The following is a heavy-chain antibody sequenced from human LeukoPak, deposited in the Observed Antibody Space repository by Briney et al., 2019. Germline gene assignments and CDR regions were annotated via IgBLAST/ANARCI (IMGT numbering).Heavy chain of an antibody. V-gene: IGHV3-53*01. D-gene: IGHD3-10*01. CDR1: GFTVTSDC. Sequence: GGSLRLSCAASGFTVTSDCMSWVRQAPGKGLEGVSVIYRGGSTYYADSVKGRFTISRDNSKNTLYLQMNSLRAEDTAVYYCAKAVRGVIWFDPWGQGTLVTVSS. CDR3: AKAVRGVIWFDP. CDR2: IYRGGST. J-gene: IGHJ5*02.